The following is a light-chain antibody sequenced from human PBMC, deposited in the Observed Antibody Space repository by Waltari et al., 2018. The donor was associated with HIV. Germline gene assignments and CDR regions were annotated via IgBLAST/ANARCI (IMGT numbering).Light chain of an antibody. CDR3: ASFASDPTVPV. CDR2: EVF. J-gene: IGLJ2*01. V-gene: IGLV2-14*01. CDR1: SSDVGSFKL. Sequence: QSALTQPASVSGSPGQSITVSCTGTSSDVGSFKLVSWYQQCPGKAPKTIIYEVFNRPSWFSDRFSGSKSGTTASLTISDLQAEDDATYHCASFASDPTVPVFGGVTRLTVL.